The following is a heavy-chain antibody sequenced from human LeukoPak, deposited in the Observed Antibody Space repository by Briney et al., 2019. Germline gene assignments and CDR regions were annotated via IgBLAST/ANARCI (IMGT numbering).Heavy chain of an antibody. Sequence: GGSLRLSCAASGFTFSSYSMNWVRQAPGKGLEWVSAISGSGGSTYYADSVKGRFTISRDNSKNTLNLQMNSLRAEDTAVYYCAKDRGSAYYYGSGQDMDVWGQGTTVTVSS. D-gene: IGHD3-10*01. CDR2: ISGSGGST. CDR1: GFTFSSYS. CDR3: AKDRGSAYYYGSGQDMDV. J-gene: IGHJ6*02. V-gene: IGHV3-23*01.